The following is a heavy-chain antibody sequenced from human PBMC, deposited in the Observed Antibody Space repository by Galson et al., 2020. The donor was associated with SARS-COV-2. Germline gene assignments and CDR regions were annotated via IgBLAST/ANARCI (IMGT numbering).Heavy chain of an antibody. CDR2: IYYSGST. D-gene: IGHD6-6*01. CDR3: ARSSSSSPYYYYYGMDV. V-gene: IGHV4-59*01. CDR1: GGPISSYY. J-gene: IGHJ6*02. Sequence: SETLSLTCTVSGGPISSYYWSWIRQPPGKGLEWIGYIYYSGSTNYNPSLKSRVTISVDTSKNQFSLKLSSVTAADTAVYYCARSSSSSPYYYYYGMDVWGQGTTVTVSS.